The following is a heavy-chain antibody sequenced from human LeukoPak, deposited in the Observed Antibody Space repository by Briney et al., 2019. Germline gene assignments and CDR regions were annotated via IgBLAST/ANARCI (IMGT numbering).Heavy chain of an antibody. CDR3: AKDIDGTPWFDP. D-gene: IGHD1-26*01. V-gene: IGHV3-74*01. CDR1: GFTFSSYW. Sequence: GGSLRLSCAASGFTFSSYWMHWVRQAPGKGLVWVSRINSDGSSTTYADSVKGRFTISRDNAKNSLYLQMNSLRAEDTALYYCAKDIDGTPWFDPWGQGTLVTVSS. CDR2: INSDGSST. J-gene: IGHJ5*02.